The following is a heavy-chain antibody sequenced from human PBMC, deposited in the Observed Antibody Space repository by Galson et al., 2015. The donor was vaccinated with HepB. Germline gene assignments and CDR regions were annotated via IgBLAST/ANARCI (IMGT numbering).Heavy chain of an antibody. Sequence: PALVKPTQTLTLTCTFSGFSLSTSGMCVSWIRQPPGKALEWLARIDWDDDEHYSTALKTRLTISKGASRNQVVLTMTNMDPVDRATYYCARIQTHNCSGGTCYYDYWGRGTLVTVSS. V-gene: IGHV2-70*11. CDR1: GFSLSTSGMC. J-gene: IGHJ4*02. D-gene: IGHD2-15*01. CDR2: IDWDDDE. CDR3: ARIQTHNCSGGTCYYDY.